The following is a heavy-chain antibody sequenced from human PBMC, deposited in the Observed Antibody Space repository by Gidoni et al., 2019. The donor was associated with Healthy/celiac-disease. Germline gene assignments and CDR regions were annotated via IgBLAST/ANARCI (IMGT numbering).Heavy chain of an antibody. D-gene: IGHD2-2*01. J-gene: IGHJ6*02. V-gene: IGHV3-23*01. CDR2: ISGSGGST. Sequence: EVQLLESGGGLVQPGGSLRLSCAASGFTFSSYAMGWVRQAPGKGLEWVSAISGSGGSTYYADSVKGRFTISRDNSKNTLYLQMNSLRAEDTAVYYCASDQLGSTSFPFFYGMDVWGQGTTVTVSS. CDR3: ASDQLGSTSFPFFYGMDV. CDR1: GFTFSSYA.